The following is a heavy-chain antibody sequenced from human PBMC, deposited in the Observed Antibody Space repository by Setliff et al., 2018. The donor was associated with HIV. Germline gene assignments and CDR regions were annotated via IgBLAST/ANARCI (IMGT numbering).Heavy chain of an antibody. CDR3: ARDAGRCGSYYYFRYMDV. CDR1: GFTFSNYA. V-gene: IGHV3-30*03. Sequence: PGGSLRLSCAASGFTFSNYAVHWVRQAPGKGLEWVAVASDDGKNIYYADSVKGRFTVSRDNYRNTVFLQMNSLRMEDTAVFYCARDAGRCGSYYYFRYMDVWGKGTTVTVSS. J-gene: IGHJ6*03. CDR2: ASDDGKNI. D-gene: IGHD3-10*01.